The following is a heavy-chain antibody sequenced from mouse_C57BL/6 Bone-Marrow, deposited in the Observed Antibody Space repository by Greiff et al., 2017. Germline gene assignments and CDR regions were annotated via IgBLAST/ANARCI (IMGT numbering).Heavy chain of an antibody. CDR2: IDPSDSYT. CDR1: GYTFTSYW. D-gene: IGHD1-1*01. Sequence: QVQLQQPGAELVMPGASVKLSCKASGYTFTSYWMHWVKQRPGQGLEWIGEIDPSDSYTNYNQKFKGKSTLTADKSSSTAYMQLSSLTSEDSAVYYCAREAHYYGSSYAFAYWGQGTLVTVSA. J-gene: IGHJ3*01. CDR3: AREAHYYGSSYAFAY. V-gene: IGHV1-69*01.